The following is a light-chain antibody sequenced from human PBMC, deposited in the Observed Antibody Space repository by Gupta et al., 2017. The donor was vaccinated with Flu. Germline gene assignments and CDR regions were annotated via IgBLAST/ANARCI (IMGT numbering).Light chain of an antibody. V-gene: IGKV1-39*01. CDR1: QSISDY. CDR3: QQGASFPYT. CDR2: AAS. J-gene: IGKJ2*01. Sequence: GTRVTITWRASQSISDYLSWYQQKPGKAPKLLIYAASSLQSGVPSRFIGSGSGTDFTLTISSLQPGDFAAYSCQQGASFPYTFGQGPNLEIK.